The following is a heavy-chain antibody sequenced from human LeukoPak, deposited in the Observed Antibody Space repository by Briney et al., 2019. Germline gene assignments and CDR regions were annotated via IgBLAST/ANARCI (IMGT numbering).Heavy chain of an antibody. CDR2: IYYSGST. CDR1: GGSISSYY. CDR3: ARRAAVVGTYYMDV. D-gene: IGHD6-13*01. J-gene: IGHJ6*03. V-gene: IGHV4-59*01. Sequence: SETLSLTCTVSGGSISSYYWGWIRQPPGKGLEWIGYIYYSGSTNYNPSLKSRVTISVDTSKNQFSLKLSSVTAADTAVYYCARRAAVVGTYYMDVWGKGTTVTVSS.